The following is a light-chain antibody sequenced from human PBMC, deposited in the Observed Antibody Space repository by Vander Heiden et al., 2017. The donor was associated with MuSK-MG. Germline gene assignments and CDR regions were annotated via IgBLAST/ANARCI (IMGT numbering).Light chain of an antibody. J-gene: IGKJ1*01. CDR2: AAS. CDR3: QRRDRTPRT. CDR1: QSISSY. Sequence: SRCSLSASVGDRVTITCRASQSISSYLNWYQQNPGKAPKLLIYAASSLHSAVLFSFKSNRSYADSTRLDCRRRRVRSVTRVYQRRDRTPRTCGQGTKVEIK. V-gene: IGKV1-39*01.